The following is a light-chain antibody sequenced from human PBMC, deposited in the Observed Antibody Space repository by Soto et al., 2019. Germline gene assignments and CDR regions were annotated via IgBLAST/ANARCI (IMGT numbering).Light chain of an antibody. CDR1: SSDVGGHDR. V-gene: IGLV2-11*01. J-gene: IGLJ1*01. Sequence: QSVLTQPRSASGSPGQSVTISCTGTSSDVGGHDRVSWYQQHPGKAPKCMIYDVNKRPSGVPDRFSGSKSGNTASLTISGLQAEDEADYFCCSFAGSRYLFGTGTKVTVL. CDR2: DVN. CDR3: CSFAGSRYL.